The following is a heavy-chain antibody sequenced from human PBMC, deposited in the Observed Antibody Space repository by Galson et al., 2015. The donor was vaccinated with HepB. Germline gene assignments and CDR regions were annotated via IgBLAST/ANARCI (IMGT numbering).Heavy chain of an antibody. J-gene: IGHJ6*02. CDR2: IIPIFGTA. D-gene: IGHD3-22*01. V-gene: IGHV1-69*13. CDR1: GGTFSSYA. CDR3: TRCYYDSSGPVEGYYYYGMDV. Sequence: SVKVSCKASGGTFSSYAISWVRQAPGQGLEWMGGIIPIFGTANYAQKFQGRVTITADESTSTAYMELSSLRSEDTAVYYCTRCYYDSSGPVEGYYYYGMDVWAKGPRSPSP.